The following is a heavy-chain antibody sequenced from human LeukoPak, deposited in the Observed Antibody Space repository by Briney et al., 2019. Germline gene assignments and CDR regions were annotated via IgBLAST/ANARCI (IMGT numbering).Heavy chain of an antibody. Sequence: GESLKISCKGSGHSFTSYWIGWVRQMPGKGLEWMGIIYPGDSDSRNSPSFQGQVTISADKSISTAYPQWSSLEASDTAMYYCARRRPGYWSGGSCYGYYFDYWGQGTLVTVSS. CDR1: GHSFTSYW. J-gene: IGHJ4*02. CDR2: IYPGDSDS. V-gene: IGHV5-51*01. D-gene: IGHD2-15*01. CDR3: ARRRPGYWSGGSCYGYYFDY.